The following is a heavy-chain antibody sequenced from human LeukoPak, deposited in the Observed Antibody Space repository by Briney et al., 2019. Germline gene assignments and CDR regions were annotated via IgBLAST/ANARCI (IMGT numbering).Heavy chain of an antibody. CDR2: ISSSSSYI. V-gene: IGHV3-21*01. CDR3: ARVSRVVVVAATRVSPEYFQH. Sequence: GGSLRLSCAASGFTFSSYSMNWVRQAPGKGLEWVSSISSSSSYIYYADSVKGRFTISRDNAKNSLYLQMNSLRAEDTAVYYCARVSRVVVVAATRVSPEYFQHWGQGTLVTVSS. CDR1: GFTFSSYS. D-gene: IGHD2-15*01. J-gene: IGHJ1*01.